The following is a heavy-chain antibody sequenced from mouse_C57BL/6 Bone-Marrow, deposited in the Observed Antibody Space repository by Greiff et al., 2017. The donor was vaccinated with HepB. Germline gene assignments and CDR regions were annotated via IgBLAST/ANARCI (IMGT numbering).Heavy chain of an antibody. CDR1: GYTFTSYW. CDR2: INPSSGYT. V-gene: IGHV1-7*01. CDR3: ATIYYDFSFAY. Sequence: QVQLKESGAELAKPGASVKLSCKASGYTFTSYWMHGVKQRPGQGLEWIGYINPSSGYTKYNQKFKDKATLTADKSSSTAYMQLSSLTYEDSAVYYCATIYYDFSFAYWGQGTLVTVSA. D-gene: IGHD2-4*01. J-gene: IGHJ3*01.